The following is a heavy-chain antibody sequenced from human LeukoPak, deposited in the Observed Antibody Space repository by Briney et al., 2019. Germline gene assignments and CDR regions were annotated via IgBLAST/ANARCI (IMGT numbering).Heavy chain of an antibody. D-gene: IGHD3-22*01. CDR1: GGSISSGSYY. V-gene: IGHV4-61*02. CDR3: ATQSGSGYYPSSFDP. Sequence: PSETLPLTCTVSGGSISSGSYYWSWIRQPAGKGLEWIGRIYTSGSTNYNPSLKSRVTISVDTSKNQFSLKLSSVTAADTAVYYCATQSGSGYYPSSFDPWGQGTLVTVSS. CDR2: IYTSGST. J-gene: IGHJ5*02.